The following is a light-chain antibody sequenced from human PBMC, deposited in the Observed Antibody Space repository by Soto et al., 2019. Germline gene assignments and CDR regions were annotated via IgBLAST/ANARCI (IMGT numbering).Light chain of an antibody. CDR3: QQYGSWT. CDR1: QSVSSSY. J-gene: IGKJ1*01. CDR2: GAS. Sequence: EIVMTQSPATLSVSPVETATLTCRASQSVSSSYLAWYQQKPGQAPRLLIYGASSRATGIPDRFSGSGSGTDFTLTISRLEPEDFAVYYCQQYGSWTFGQGTKVDIK. V-gene: IGKV3-20*01.